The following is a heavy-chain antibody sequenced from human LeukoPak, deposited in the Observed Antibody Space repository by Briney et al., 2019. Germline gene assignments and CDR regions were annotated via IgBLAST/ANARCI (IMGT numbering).Heavy chain of an antibody. Sequence: GGSLRLSCAASGFTFSSYAMSCVRQAPGKGLEWVSAISGSGGSTYYADSVKGRFTISRDNSKNTLYLQMNSLRAEDTAVYYCARTGSSSPFDYWGQGTLVTVSS. CDR3: ARTGSSSPFDY. CDR2: ISGSGGST. CDR1: GFTFSSYA. V-gene: IGHV3-23*01. D-gene: IGHD6-13*01. J-gene: IGHJ4*02.